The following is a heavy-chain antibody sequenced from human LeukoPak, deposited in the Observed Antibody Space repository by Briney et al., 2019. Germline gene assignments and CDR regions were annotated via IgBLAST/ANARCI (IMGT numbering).Heavy chain of an antibody. CDR1: GFTFSSYA. CDR2: ISGTGSPT. V-gene: IGHV3-23*01. CDR3: ARGYYYYYYGMDV. Sequence: GGSLRLSCAASGFTFSSYAMSWVRQAPGKGLEWVSAISGTGSPTYYVDSVKGRFTISRDNSKSTLYLQMNSLRVEDTAVYYCARGYYYYYYGMDVWGQGTTVTVSS. J-gene: IGHJ6*02.